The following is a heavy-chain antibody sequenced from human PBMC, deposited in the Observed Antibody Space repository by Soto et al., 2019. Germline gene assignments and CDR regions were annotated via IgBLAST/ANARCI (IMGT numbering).Heavy chain of an antibody. CDR3: SRVDCSNTNSRTRGMDV. D-gene: IGHD2-2*01. CDR1: GGSITSYY. Sequence: QVHLQESGPGLVKPSETLSLICTVSGGSITSYYWSWVRQPVGKGLEWVGRIYSDGTTNYSPSLNSRVTMSLDTSKNQFSLWLSSVTAADTAIYYCSRVDCSNTNSRTRGMDVWGQGTTVTVSS. CDR2: IYSDGTT. V-gene: IGHV4-4*07. J-gene: IGHJ6*02.